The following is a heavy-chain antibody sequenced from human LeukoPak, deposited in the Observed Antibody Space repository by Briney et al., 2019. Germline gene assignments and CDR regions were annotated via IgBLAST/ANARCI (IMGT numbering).Heavy chain of an antibody. CDR2: IHAGTGNT. J-gene: IGHJ6*02. CDR3: ARWGSRWPPGGISNYYGMDV. V-gene: IGHV1-3*01. Sequence: VASVKVSCKASGYTFISYAIHWVRQAPGQRLEWMGWIHAGTGNTKYSQKFQGRVTITRDTSASTVYMELSSLRSEDTAVYYCARWGSRWPPGGISNYYGMDVWGQGTTVTVSS. CDR1: GYTFISYA. D-gene: IGHD2-15*01.